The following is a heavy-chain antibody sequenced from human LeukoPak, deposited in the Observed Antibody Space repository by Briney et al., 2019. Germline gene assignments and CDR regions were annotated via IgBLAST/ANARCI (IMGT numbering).Heavy chain of an antibody. Sequence: GESLKISCKGSGYSFTSCWIGWVRQMPGKGLEWMGIIYPGDSDTRYSPSFQGQVTFSVDTSTSTVYLQWSSLKASDTAIYYCARFALSSSLDYWGQGTLVTVSP. CDR1: GYSFTSCW. V-gene: IGHV5-51*01. J-gene: IGHJ4*02. D-gene: IGHD6-13*01. CDR2: IYPGDSDT. CDR3: ARFALSSSLDY.